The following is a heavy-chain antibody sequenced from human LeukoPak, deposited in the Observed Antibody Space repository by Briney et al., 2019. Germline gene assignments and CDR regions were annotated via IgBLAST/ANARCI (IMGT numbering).Heavy chain of an antibody. CDR2: IYHSGST. Sequence: SETLSLTCAVSGYSISSGYYWGWMRQPPGKGLEWIGSIYHSGSTYYNPSLKSRITISVDTSKNQFSLKLSSVTAADTAVYYCARDTLFRCGADCSIEFDYWGQGTLVTVSS. CDR1: GYSISSGYY. D-gene: IGHD2-21*02. J-gene: IGHJ4*02. CDR3: ARDTLFRCGADCSIEFDY. V-gene: IGHV4-38-2*02.